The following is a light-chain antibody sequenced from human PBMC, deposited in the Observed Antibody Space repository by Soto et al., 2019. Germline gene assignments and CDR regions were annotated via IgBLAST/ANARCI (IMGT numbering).Light chain of an antibody. CDR1: QSVSSY. V-gene: IGKV3-11*01. J-gene: IGKJ4*01. CDR3: QQRSFWLT. CDR2: DAS. Sequence: ELVLTQSPATLSLSPGESATLSCRASQSVSSYLAWYQQRPGQAPRLLIYDASNRATGIPARFSGSGSGTDFTLTISSLEPEDFAVYYCQQRSFWLTFGGGTKVDIK.